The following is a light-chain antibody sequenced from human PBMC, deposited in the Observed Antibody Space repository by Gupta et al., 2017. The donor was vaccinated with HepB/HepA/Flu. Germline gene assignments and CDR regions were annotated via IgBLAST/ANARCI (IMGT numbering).Light chain of an antibody. CDR3: QQYNNWPLT. J-gene: IGKJ4*02. CDR2: GAS. CDR1: QSVSSN. V-gene: IGKV3-15*01. Sequence: EIVITQSPATLSVSPGERATRSCRASQSVSSNVAWYQQKPGQATRLLIYGASTRATGIPARFSGRGSGKEFTLTIRRLQSEDFAVYYCQQYNNWPLTFGGGTKVEIK.